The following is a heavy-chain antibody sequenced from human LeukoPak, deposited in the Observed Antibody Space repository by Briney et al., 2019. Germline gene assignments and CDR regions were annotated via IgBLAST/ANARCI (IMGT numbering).Heavy chain of an antibody. Sequence: PGGSLRLSCAAPGFTFSSYAMHWVRQAPGKGLEYVSAISSNGGSTYYANSVKGRFTISRDNSKNTLYLQLNSLRAEDTAVYYCAKGTMDGGQYYYDSSGGQGTLVTVSS. CDR2: ISSNGGST. CDR1: GFTFSSYA. V-gene: IGHV3-64*01. CDR3: AKGTMDGGQYYYDSS. J-gene: IGHJ4*02. D-gene: IGHD3-22*01.